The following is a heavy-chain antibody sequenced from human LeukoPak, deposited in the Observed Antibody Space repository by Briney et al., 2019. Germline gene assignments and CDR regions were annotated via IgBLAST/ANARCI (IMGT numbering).Heavy chain of an antibody. CDR1: GFTFSSYA. CDR3: AKTRPLDSSSWSHGDY. CDR2: ISSSGDST. V-gene: IGHV3-23*01. Sequence: GGSLRLFCAASGFTFSSYAMSWVRQAPGKGLEWVSAISSSGDSTYYGDSVKGRFTISRDNSKNTLYLQMNSLRAEDTAVYYCAKTRPLDSSSWSHGDYWGQGTLVTVSS. J-gene: IGHJ4*02. D-gene: IGHD6-13*01.